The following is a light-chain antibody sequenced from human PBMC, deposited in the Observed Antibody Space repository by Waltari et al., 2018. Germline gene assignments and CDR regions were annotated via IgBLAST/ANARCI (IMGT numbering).Light chain of an antibody. Sequence: DIQMTQSPSTLSASVGEKVTITCRASQTINNWLAWYQLKPGKAPKLLIYDASTLDSGVPSRFSGSGSETELTLTISSLQPDDFASYFCQQYNILSVSFGQGSKVEVK. J-gene: IGKJ1*01. V-gene: IGKV1-5*01. CDR1: QTINNW. CDR3: QQYNILSVS. CDR2: DAS.